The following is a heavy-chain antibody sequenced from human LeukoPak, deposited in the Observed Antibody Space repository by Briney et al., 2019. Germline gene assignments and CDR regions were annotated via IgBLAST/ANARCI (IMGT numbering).Heavy chain of an antibody. J-gene: IGHJ6*02. D-gene: IGHD4-11*01. CDR2: ISSSSSYT. V-gene: IGHV3-11*06. CDR1: GFTFSDYY. Sequence: GGSLRLSCAASGFTFSDYYMSWIRQAPGKGLEWVSYISSSSSYTNYADSVKGRFTISRDNAKNSLYLQMNSLRAEDTAVYYCARAPHFSNYGPYYYGMDVWGQGTTVTVSS. CDR3: ARAPHFSNYGPYYYGMDV.